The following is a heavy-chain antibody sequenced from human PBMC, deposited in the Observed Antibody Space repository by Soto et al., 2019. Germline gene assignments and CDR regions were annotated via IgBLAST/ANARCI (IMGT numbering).Heavy chain of an antibody. J-gene: IGHJ5*02. D-gene: IGHD2-21*02. CDR2: IVVGSGNT. V-gene: IGHV1-58*02. CDR1: GFTFSSSG. CDR3: AADLALTDPYNLFVP. Sequence: QIKLVQFGPEVKKPGTPVKVSCKASGFTFSSSGIHWVRQARGQRLEWIGWIVVGSGNTNYAQKFQERVTITRDVYTNTSDMGLTSLRSEDTAVYYGAADLALTDPYNLFVPWGQGTLVTVSS.